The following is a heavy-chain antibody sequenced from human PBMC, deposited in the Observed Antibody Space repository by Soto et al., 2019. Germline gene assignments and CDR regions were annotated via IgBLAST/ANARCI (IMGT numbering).Heavy chain of an antibody. V-gene: IGHV3-48*02. J-gene: IGHJ6*02. CDR2: ISSSGSTI. Sequence: EVQLVESGGGLVQPGGSLRVSCAASGFTLRTYSLNWVRQAPGRGLEWISYISSSGSTIYYADSVKGRFTVSRDNAKNSLSLQMTSLRDEDTAVYYCARVPSSGSYRSYSYSGMDVWGPGTTVTVSS. CDR1: GFTLRTYS. D-gene: IGHD1-26*01. CDR3: ARVPSSGSYRSYSYSGMDV.